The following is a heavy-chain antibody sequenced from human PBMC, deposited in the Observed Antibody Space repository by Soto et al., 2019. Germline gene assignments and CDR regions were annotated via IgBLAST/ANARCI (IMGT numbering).Heavy chain of an antibody. CDR2: ISYDGSNK. CDR1: GFTFSSYA. D-gene: IGHD6-6*01. J-gene: IGHJ4*02. Sequence: GGSLRLSCAASGFTFSSYAMHWVRQAPGKGLEWVAVISYDGSNKFYADSVKGRFTISRDNSKNTLYLKMNSLRAEDTAVYYCARRGSSSEGFDYWGQGTLVTVSS. CDR3: ARRGSSSEGFDY. V-gene: IGHV3-30*04.